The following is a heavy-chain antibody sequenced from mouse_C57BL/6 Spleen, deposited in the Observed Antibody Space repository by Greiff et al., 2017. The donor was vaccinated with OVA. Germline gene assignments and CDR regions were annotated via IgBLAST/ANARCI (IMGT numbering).Heavy chain of an antibody. Sequence: VHVKQSGPELVKPGDSVKISCKASGYSFTGYFMNWVMQSHGKSLEWIGRINPYNGDTFYNQKFKGKATLTVDKSSSTAHMELRSLTSEDSAVYYCARHGSSPFDYWGQGTTLTVSS. V-gene: IGHV1-20*01. CDR2: INPYNGDT. J-gene: IGHJ2*01. CDR3: ARHGSSPFDY. CDR1: GYSFTGYF. D-gene: IGHD1-1*01.